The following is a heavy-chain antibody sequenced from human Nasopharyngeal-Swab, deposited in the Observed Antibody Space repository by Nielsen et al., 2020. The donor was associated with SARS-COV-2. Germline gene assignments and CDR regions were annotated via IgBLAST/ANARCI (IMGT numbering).Heavy chain of an antibody. CDR2: ISGSGDTT. Sequence: GGSLRLSCAASGFTFSSYAMSWVRRAPGKGLEWVSIISGSGDTTYYADSVNDRFTISRDNSKNTLYLQMNSLRVGDTAVYYCAKAPYLRGLDVWGQGTTVTVSS. J-gene: IGHJ6*02. V-gene: IGHV3-23*01. CDR3: AKAPYLRGLDV. CDR1: GFTFSSYA. D-gene: IGHD2-21*01.